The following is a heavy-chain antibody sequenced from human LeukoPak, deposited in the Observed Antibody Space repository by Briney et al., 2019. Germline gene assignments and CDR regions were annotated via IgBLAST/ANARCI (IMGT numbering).Heavy chain of an antibody. D-gene: IGHD3-22*01. Sequence: SETLSLTCTVSGGSISSYYWSWIRQPPGKGLECIGYIYYSGSTNYNPSLKSRVTISVDTSKNQFSLKLSSVTAADTAVYYCARDSYYYDGNDAFDIWGQGTMVTVSS. J-gene: IGHJ3*02. CDR1: GGSISSYY. CDR3: ARDSYYYDGNDAFDI. V-gene: IGHV4-59*01. CDR2: IYYSGST.